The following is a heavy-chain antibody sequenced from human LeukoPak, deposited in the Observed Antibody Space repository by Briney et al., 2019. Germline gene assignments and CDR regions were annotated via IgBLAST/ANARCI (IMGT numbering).Heavy chain of an antibody. J-gene: IGHJ4*02. CDR3: ARVDYDSSGYFNY. D-gene: IGHD3-22*01. V-gene: IGHV4-59*01. CDR1: GGSFSSYY. Sequence: SETLSLTCTVSGGSFSSYYWSWIRQPPGKGLVWIGYIYYSGSTNYNPSLKSRVTMSIDTSKNQFSLKVTSVTAADTAVYYCARVDYDSSGYFNYWGQGTPVTVSS. CDR2: IYYSGST.